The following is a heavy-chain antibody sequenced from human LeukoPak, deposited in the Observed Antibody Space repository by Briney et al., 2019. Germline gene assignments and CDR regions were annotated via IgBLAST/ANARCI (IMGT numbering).Heavy chain of an antibody. CDR2: ISYDGSNK. D-gene: IGHD6-19*01. Sequence: GGSLRLSCAASGFTFSSYAMHWVRQAPGKGLEWVAVISYDGSNKYYADSVKGRFTISRDNSKNTLYLQMNSLRAEDTAVYYCAKVGYSSGWYGDEYFQHWGQGTLVTVSS. V-gene: IGHV3-30-3*01. J-gene: IGHJ1*01. CDR1: GFTFSSYA. CDR3: AKVGYSSGWYGDEYFQH.